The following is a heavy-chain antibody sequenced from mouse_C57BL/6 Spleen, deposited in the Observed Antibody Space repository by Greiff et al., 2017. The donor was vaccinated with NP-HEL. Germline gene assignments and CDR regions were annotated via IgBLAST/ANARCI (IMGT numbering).Heavy chain of an antibody. Sequence: QVQLQQPGAELVMPGASVKLSCKASGYTFTSYWMHWVKQRPGQGLEWIGEIDPSDSYTNYNQKFKGKSTLTVDKSSSTAYMQLSSLTSEDSAVYYCARVGYVPFFAYWGQGTLVTVSA. CDR1: GYTFTSYW. CDR2: IDPSDSYT. CDR3: ARVGYVPFFAY. V-gene: IGHV1-69*01. J-gene: IGHJ3*01. D-gene: IGHD3-1*01.